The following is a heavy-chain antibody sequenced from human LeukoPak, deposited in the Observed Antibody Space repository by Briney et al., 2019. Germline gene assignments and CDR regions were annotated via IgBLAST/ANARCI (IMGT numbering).Heavy chain of an antibody. D-gene: IGHD3-9*01. CDR3: ARFEGYDFLTGYAYYFDY. Sequence: SETLSLTCTVSGGSISSYYWSWIRQPPGKGVEWIGYIYYSGSTNYNPSLKSRVTISVDTSKNQSSLKLNSVTAADTAVYYCARFEGYDFLTGYAYYFDYWGQGTLVTVSS. J-gene: IGHJ4*02. CDR1: GGSISSYY. CDR2: IYYSGST. V-gene: IGHV4-59*01.